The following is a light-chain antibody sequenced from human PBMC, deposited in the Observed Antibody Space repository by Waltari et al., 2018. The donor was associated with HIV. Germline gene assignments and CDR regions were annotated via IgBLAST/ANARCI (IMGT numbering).Light chain of an antibody. CDR1: SGDIGSYNF. J-gene: IGLJ1*01. V-gene: IGLV2-14*01. Sequence: QSVLTQPASVSGFAGQSITIPCGGSSGDIGSYNFVSWYYSRPYEAPLLILYDVRSRPLGASTRFSGNKSCSTGFLTISGFNSEVEGVYCCCSCSRGGDSYVFGPGT. CDR2: DVR. CDR3: CSCSRGGDSYV.